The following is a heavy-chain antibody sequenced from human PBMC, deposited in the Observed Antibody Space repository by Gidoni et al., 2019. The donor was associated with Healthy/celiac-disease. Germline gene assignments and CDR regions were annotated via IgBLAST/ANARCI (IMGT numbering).Heavy chain of an antibody. CDR1: GYTFTSYA. D-gene: IGHD2-2*01. CDR3: ARAERGYCSSTSCYLPRLLPPNPYGMDV. V-gene: IGHV1-3*01. Sequence: QVQLVQSGAEVKKPGASVKGSCKASGYTFTSYAMHWVRQAPGQRLEWMGWINAGNGNTKYSQKFQGRVTITRDTSASTAYMELSSLRSEDTAVYYCARAERGYCSSTSCYLPRLLPPNPYGMDVWGQGTTVTVSS. CDR2: INAGNGNT. J-gene: IGHJ6*02.